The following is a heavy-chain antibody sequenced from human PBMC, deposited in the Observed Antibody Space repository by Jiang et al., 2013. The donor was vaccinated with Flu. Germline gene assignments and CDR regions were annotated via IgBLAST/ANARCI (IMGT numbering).Heavy chain of an antibody. Sequence: GSGLVKPSGTLSLTCVVSGGSISSNNWWSWVRQPPGKGLEWIGEIYHSGSTNYNPSLKSRVSMSVDKSKNQFSLKLSSVTAADTAVYYCARDTNIYPGSDVFDIWGQGTMVTVSS. V-gene: IGHV4-4*02. D-gene: IGHD2/OR15-2a*01. CDR1: GGSISSNNW. J-gene: IGHJ3*02. CDR3: ARDTNIYPGSDVFDI. CDR2: IYHSGST.